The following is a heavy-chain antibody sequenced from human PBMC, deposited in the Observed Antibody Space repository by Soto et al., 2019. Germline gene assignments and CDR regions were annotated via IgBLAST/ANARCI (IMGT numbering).Heavy chain of an antibody. Sequence: EVQLVESGGGLVQPGGSLRLSCAASGFTVSSNYMSWVRQAPGKGLEWVSVIYSGGSTYYADSVKGRFTISRHNSKNTLYLQMNRRRAEDPAVYYCARALWYGDYGYYYYGMDVWGQGTTVTVSS. D-gene: IGHD4-17*01. J-gene: IGHJ6*02. CDR2: IYSGGST. CDR1: GFTVSSNY. V-gene: IGHV3-53*04. CDR3: ARALWYGDYGYYYYGMDV.